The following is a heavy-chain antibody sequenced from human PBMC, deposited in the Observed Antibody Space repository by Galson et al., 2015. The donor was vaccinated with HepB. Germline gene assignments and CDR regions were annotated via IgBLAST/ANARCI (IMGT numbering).Heavy chain of an antibody. Sequence: SRRLSCAASGFTFSAFAMHWVRQTPGKGLEWVALVSSDENNIYYADSVRGRFTISRDNSRDTLYLQMNSLRAEDTAVYYCARTFYFDYWGQGTLVTVSS. CDR2: VSSDENNI. CDR1: GFTFSAFA. J-gene: IGHJ4*02. V-gene: IGHV3-30*04. CDR3: ARTFYFDY.